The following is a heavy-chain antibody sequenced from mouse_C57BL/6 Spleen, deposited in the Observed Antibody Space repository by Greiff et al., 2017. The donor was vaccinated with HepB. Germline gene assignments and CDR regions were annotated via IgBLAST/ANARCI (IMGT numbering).Heavy chain of an antibody. D-gene: IGHD1-1*01. Sequence: EVQGVESGGGLVKPGGSLKLSCAASGFTFSSYAMSWVRQTPEKRLEWVATISDGGSYTYYPDNVKGRFTISRDNAKNNLYLQMSHLKSEDTAMYYCARGHYYGRYFDVWGTGTTVTVSS. CDR3: ARGHYYGRYFDV. CDR2: ISDGGSYT. J-gene: IGHJ1*03. V-gene: IGHV5-4*01. CDR1: GFTFSSYA.